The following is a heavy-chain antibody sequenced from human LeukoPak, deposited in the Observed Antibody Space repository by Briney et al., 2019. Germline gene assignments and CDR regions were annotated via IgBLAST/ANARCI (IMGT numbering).Heavy chain of an antibody. Sequence: PSETLSLTCTVSGGSICSSSYYWGWIRQPPGKGLEWIGNIYYSGTTYYNPSLKSRVTISVDTSMNQFSLKLTSVTAADTAVYYCATRVYGDEPLDYWGQGTLVTVSS. J-gene: IGHJ4*02. V-gene: IGHV4-39*07. D-gene: IGHD4-17*01. CDR3: ATRVYGDEPLDY. CDR1: GGSICSSSYY. CDR2: IYYSGTT.